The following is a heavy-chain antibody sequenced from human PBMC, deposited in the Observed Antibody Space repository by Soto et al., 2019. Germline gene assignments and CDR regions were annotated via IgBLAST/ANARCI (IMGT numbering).Heavy chain of an antibody. CDR1: GFTVSTKY. J-gene: IGHJ4*02. CDR3: ARDPWAAEY. D-gene: IGHD3-16*01. CDR2: IYSGGST. Sequence: EVQLEESGGGLVQPGGSLRLSCAASGFTVSTKYMSWVRQAPGKGLEWVSVIYSGGSTFYADSVRGRFTISRDNSKNTVNLQMNSLRAEDTAVYYCARDPWAAEYWGQGTLVPVSS. V-gene: IGHV3-66*01.